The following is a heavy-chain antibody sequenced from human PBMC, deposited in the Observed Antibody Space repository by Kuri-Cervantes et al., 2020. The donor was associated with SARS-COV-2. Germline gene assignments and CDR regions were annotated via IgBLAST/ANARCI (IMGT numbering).Heavy chain of an antibody. Sequence: GESLKISCAACGFTFSSYDMHWVRQATGKGLEWVSAIGTAGDTYYPGSVKGQFTISRDNSKNTLYLQMNSLRAEDTAVYYCAREGAAPNDAFDIWGQGTMVTVSS. V-gene: IGHV3-13*03. CDR3: AREGAAPNDAFDI. CDR1: GFTFSSYD. D-gene: IGHD3-16*01. CDR2: IGTAGDT. J-gene: IGHJ3*02.